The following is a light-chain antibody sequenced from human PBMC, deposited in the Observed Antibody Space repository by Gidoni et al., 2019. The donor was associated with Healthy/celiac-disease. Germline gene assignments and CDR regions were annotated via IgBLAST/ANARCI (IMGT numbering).Light chain of an antibody. CDR3: QQRSNWPRGLT. J-gene: IGKJ4*01. V-gene: IGKV3-11*01. Sequence: EIVLTQSPATLSLPPGERATLSCRASQSVSSYLAWYQQKPGQAPRLLIYDASNRATGIPARFSGSGSGTDFTLTISSLEPEDFAVYYCQQRSNWPRGLTFGGGTKVEIK. CDR1: QSVSSY. CDR2: DAS.